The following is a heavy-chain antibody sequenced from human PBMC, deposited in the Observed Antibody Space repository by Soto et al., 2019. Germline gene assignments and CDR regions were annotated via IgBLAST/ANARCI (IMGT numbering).Heavy chain of an antibody. CDR3: AREKRDYSDSSDRDFDY. Sequence: QAHLVQSGAEVKKPGASVRVSCKASGHTSRKDVVHWLRQAPGQWLDWMGWINGDNGETKYSRNFQGRVTFTWDTAAPTAYMELSSLRSGDTAVYFCAREKRDYSDSSDRDFDYWGQGTLVTVSS. D-gene: IGHD3-22*01. CDR1: GHTSRKDV. J-gene: IGHJ4*02. CDR2: INGDNGET. V-gene: IGHV1-3*01.